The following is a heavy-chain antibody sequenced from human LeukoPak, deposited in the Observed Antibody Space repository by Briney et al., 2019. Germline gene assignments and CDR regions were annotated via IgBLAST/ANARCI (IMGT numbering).Heavy chain of an antibody. D-gene: IGHD2-2*01. J-gene: IGHJ4*02. CDR3: AGRYCTSTMCYVGAEAGYEF. V-gene: IGHV4-59*13. CDR1: HDSISAYS. CDR2: VSYSGTT. Sequence: PSETLSLTCTVSHDSISAYSWSWIRQPPGRGLEWLGYVSYSGTTNYNPSLKSRVTISVDTSKGQFSPKLRSVMGADTAVYYCAGRYCTSTMCYVGAEAGYEFWGQGALVTVSS.